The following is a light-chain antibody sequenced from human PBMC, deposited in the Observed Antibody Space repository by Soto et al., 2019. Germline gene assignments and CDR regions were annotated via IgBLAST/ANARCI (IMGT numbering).Light chain of an antibody. J-gene: IGLJ2*01. CDR3: AAWDDSLNGYVV. CDR2: RDH. Sequence: QSVLTQPPSASGTPGQRVTISCSGSRYNIGSNTVNWYQQVPGTAPRLLIHRDHQRPSGVPDRFSGSKSGTSASLAISGLQSEDEADYYCAAWDDSLNGYVVFSGGTKLTVL. CDR1: RYNIGSNT. V-gene: IGLV1-44*01.